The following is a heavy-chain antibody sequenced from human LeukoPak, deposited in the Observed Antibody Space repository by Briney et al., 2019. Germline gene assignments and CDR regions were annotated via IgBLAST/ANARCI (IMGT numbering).Heavy chain of an antibody. Sequence: GGSLRLSCAASGFTFSSYGMHWVRQAPGKGLGWVAVISYDGSNKYYADSVKGRFTISRDNSKNTLYLQMNSLRAEDTAVYYCARTGYDSSGYYPDYWGQGTLVTVSS. D-gene: IGHD3-22*01. CDR1: GFTFSSYG. CDR2: ISYDGSNK. V-gene: IGHV3-30*03. CDR3: ARTGYDSSGYYPDY. J-gene: IGHJ4*02.